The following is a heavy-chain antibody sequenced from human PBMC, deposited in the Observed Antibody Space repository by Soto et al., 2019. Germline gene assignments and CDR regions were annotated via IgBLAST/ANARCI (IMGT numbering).Heavy chain of an antibody. V-gene: IGHV3-48*01. CDR1: GFTFSSYS. CDR3: ARDKPYSSSWFDY. J-gene: IGHJ4*02. Sequence: GGSLRLSCAASGFTFSSYSMNWVRQAPGKGLEWVSYISSSSSTIYYADSVKGRFTISRDNAKNSLYLQMNGLRAEDTAVYYCARDKPYSSSWFDYWGQGTLVTVSS. CDR2: ISSSSSTI. D-gene: IGHD6-6*01.